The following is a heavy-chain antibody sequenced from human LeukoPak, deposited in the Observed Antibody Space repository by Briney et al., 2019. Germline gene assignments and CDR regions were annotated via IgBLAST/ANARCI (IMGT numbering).Heavy chain of an antibody. Sequence: GGSLRLSCAASGFTFSSYWMSWVRQAPGKGLEWVANIKQDGSEKYYVDSVKGRFTISRDNAKNSLYLRMNSLRAEDTAVYYCARVSYVWGSYYFDYWGQGTLVTVSS. CDR2: IKQDGSEK. D-gene: IGHD3-16*01. CDR1: GFTFSSYW. V-gene: IGHV3-7*01. CDR3: ARVSYVWGSYYFDY. J-gene: IGHJ4*02.